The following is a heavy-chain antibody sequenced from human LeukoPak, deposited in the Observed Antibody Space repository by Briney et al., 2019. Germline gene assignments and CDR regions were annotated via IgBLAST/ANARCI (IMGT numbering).Heavy chain of an antibody. V-gene: IGHV3-74*01. D-gene: IGHD5-12*01. CDR1: GFTFSSYW. CDR3: AREGKSGYDYFDY. J-gene: IGHJ4*02. Sequence: PGGSLRLSCAASGFTFSSYWRHWVRQAPGKGLVWVSRTNSDGSSTSYADSVKGRFTISRDNAKNTLYLQMNSLRAEDTAVYYCAREGKSGYDYFDYWGQGTVVTVSS. CDR2: TNSDGSST.